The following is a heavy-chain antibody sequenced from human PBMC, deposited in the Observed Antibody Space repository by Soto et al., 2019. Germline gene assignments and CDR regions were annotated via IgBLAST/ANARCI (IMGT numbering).Heavy chain of an antibody. J-gene: IGHJ4*02. D-gene: IGHD1-26*01. CDR3: ARLDNTGGYQSFYY. CDR2: VSYSGST. Sequence: QLQLQESRPGLVKPSETLSLPCTVSGGSISSSDYYWDWIRQPPGNGLEWIGTVSYSGSTHFNPSLMCRVSIAVDASKKQFSLKLSSVTAADTGVYRWARLDNTGGYQSFYYWGQGILVTVSS. CDR1: GGSISSSDYY. V-gene: IGHV4-39*01.